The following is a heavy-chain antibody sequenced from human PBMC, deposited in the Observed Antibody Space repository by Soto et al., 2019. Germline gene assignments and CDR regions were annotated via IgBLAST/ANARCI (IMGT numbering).Heavy chain of an antibody. V-gene: IGHV4-39*07. Sequence: SETLSLTCTVSGGSISSSSYYWGWIRQPPGKGLEWIGSIYYSGSTNYNPSLKSRVTISVDTSKNQFSLKLSSVTAADTAVYYCARGRGTMVRSGNYYYYYGMDVWGQGTTVTVSS. D-gene: IGHD3-10*01. J-gene: IGHJ6*02. CDR3: ARGRGTMVRSGNYYYYYGMDV. CDR1: GGSISSSSYY. CDR2: IYYSGST.